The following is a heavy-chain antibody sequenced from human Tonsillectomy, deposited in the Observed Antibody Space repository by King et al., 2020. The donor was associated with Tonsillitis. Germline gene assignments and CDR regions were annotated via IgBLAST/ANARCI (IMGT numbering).Heavy chain of an antibody. J-gene: IGHJ6*02. Sequence: QLQESGPGLVKPSQTLSLTCTVSGGFISSGGHFWTWIRQHPGRGLEWIGHIYHIGSTYYNPSLKSRVTISVDTSKTQTQLSLKLSSVTAADTAVYFCARGGGHKGNGMDVWGQGTTVTVSS. CDR1: GGFISSGGHF. CDR2: IYHIGST. V-gene: IGHV4-31*03. CDR3: ARGGGHKGNGMDV.